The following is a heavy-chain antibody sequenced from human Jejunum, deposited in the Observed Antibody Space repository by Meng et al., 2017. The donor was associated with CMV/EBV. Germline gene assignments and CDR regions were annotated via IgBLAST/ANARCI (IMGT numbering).Heavy chain of an antibody. CDR1: GGSIRNYF. CDR2: IYYSGST. CDR3: ARTSYTNYNYYAMDV. Sequence: SGGSIRNYFWGWIRQPPRQGLEWIGYIYYSGSTYYNPSLKSRVTVSVDTSKNQFSLKLSSLTAADTAVYYCARTSYTNYNYYAMDVWGQGTTVTVSS. J-gene: IGHJ6*02. D-gene: IGHD1-1*01. V-gene: IGHV4-59*01.